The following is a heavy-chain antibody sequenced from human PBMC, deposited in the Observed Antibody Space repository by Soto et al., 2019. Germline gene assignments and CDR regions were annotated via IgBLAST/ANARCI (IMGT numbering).Heavy chain of an antibody. D-gene: IGHD1-1*01. J-gene: IGHJ4*02. CDR3: AREGQNVHTGYYFDY. CDR2: IYTSGST. V-gene: IGHV4-4*07. Sequence: PSETLSLTCTVSGGTISSYYWSWIRQPAGKGLEWIGRIYTSGSTNYNPSLKSRVTMSVDTSKNQFSLKLSSVTSADTAVYYCAREGQNVHTGYYFDYWGQGALVTVSS. CDR1: GGTISSYY.